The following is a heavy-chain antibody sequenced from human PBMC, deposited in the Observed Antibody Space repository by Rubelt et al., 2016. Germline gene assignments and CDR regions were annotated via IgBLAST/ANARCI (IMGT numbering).Heavy chain of an antibody. Sequence: QLQLQESGPGLVKPSETLSLTCTVSGGSISSSSYYWGWIRQPPGKGLEWIGSIYSSGSAYYNPSLKSRVTISVDTSKNTFSLKVNSGTAADTAVDYWARGNYDFYGMDVWGQGTTVTVSS. J-gene: IGHJ6*02. CDR1: GGSISSSSYY. D-gene: IGHD3-3*01. CDR3: ARGNYDFYGMDV. V-gene: IGHV4-39*07. CDR2: IYSSGSA.